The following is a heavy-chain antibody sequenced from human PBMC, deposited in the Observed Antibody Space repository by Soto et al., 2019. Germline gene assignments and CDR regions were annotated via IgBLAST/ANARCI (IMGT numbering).Heavy chain of an antibody. CDR1: GYTFTGYY. Sequence: ASVKVSCKASGYTFTGYYMHWVRQAPGQGLEWMGWINPNSGGTNYAQKFQGRVTMTRDTSISTAYMELSRLRSDDTAVYYCARDLVVVPAGLYYYGMDVWGQGTTVTVSS. D-gene: IGHD2-2*01. CDR2: INPNSGGT. J-gene: IGHJ6*02. V-gene: IGHV1-2*02. CDR3: ARDLVVVPAGLYYYGMDV.